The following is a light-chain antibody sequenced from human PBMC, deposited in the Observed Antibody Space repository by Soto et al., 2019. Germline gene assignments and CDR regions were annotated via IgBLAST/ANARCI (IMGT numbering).Light chain of an antibody. CDR1: QSLSGW. V-gene: IGKV1-5*01. CDR2: DAF. CDR3: QQYNNYPWT. J-gene: IGKJ1*01. Sequence: DIQLTQTPSTLSASIGDRVTITCRASQSLSGWLAWYQQTPGKAPKLLISDAFRLESGVPSRFRGSGSGTEFTLTISSLQPDDFSTFYCQQYNNYPWTFGQGTKVDIK.